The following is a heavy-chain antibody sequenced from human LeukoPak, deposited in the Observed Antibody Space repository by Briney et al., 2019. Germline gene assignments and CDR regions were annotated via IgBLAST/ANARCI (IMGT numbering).Heavy chain of an antibody. Sequence: ASVKVSCKASGYTFTSYDINWVRQATGQGLEWMGWMNPNSGNTGYAQKFQGRVTMTRNTSISTAYMELSSLRSEDTAVYYCARGAIRYFDWLSQNINWFDPWGQGTLVTVSS. J-gene: IGHJ5*02. CDR3: ARGAIRYFDWLSQNINWFDP. CDR2: MNPNSGNT. D-gene: IGHD3-9*01. CDR1: GYTFTSYD. V-gene: IGHV1-8*01.